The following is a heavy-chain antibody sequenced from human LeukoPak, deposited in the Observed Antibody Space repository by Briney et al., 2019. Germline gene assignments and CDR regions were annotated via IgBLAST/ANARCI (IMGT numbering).Heavy chain of an antibody. CDR2: ISYDGSNK. CDR1: GFTFSGYA. Sequence: GGSLRLSCAASGFTFSGYAMHWVRQAPGKGLEWVAVISYDGSNKYYADSVKGRFTISRDNSWNTLYLQMNSLRAEDTAVYYCAKQREGTSWSPDYWGRGTLVTVSS. J-gene: IGHJ4*02. D-gene: IGHD6-13*01. V-gene: IGHV3-30-3*01. CDR3: AKQREGTSWSPDY.